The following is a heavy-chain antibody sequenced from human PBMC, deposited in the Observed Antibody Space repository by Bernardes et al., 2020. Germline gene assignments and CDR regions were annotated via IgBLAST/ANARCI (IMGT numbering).Heavy chain of an antibody. J-gene: IGHJ3*02. CDR2: ISSSSSYI. V-gene: IGHV3-21*01. D-gene: IGHD3-3*01. CDR3: ARDGGEDYDFWSGYYSDAFDI. CDR1: GFTFSSYS. Sequence: GGSLRLSCAASGFTFSSYSMNWVRQAPGKGLEWVSSISSSSSYIYYADSVKGRFTISRDNAKNSLYLQMNSLRAEDTAVYYCARDGGEDYDFWSGYYSDAFDIWGQGTMVTVSS.